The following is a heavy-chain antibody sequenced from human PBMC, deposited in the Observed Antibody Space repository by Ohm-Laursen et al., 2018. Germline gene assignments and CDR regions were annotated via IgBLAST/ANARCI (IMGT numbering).Heavy chain of an antibody. CDR3: ARIGDLDDFWSGPDAFDI. CDR2: IKQDGSEK. Sequence: SLRLSCSASGFTFSSYWMSWVRQAPGKGLEWVANIKQDGSEKYYLDSVKGRFTISRDNTKNSLYLQMNSLRTEDTAVYYCARIGDLDDFWSGPDAFDIWGQGTMVTVSS. D-gene: IGHD3-3*01. V-gene: IGHV3-7*01. CDR1: GFTFSSYW. J-gene: IGHJ3*02.